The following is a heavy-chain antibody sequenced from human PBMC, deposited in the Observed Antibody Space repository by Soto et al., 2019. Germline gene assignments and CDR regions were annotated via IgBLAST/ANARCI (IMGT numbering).Heavy chain of an antibody. Sequence: AXVSLRLSCAASGFTFSSYAMSWVRQAPGKGLEWVSAISGSGGSTYYADSVKGRFTISRDNSKNTLYLQMNSLRAEDTAVCYCAKDRVLLWFGELTPKGYFDYWGQGTLVTVSS. J-gene: IGHJ4*02. CDR2: ISGSGGST. V-gene: IGHV3-23*01. CDR1: GFTFSSYA. CDR3: AKDRVLLWFGELTPKGYFDY. D-gene: IGHD3-10*01.